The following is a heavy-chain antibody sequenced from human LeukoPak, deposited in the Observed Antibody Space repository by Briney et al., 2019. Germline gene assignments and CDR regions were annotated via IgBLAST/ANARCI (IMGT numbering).Heavy chain of an antibody. CDR2: IYHSGST. V-gene: IGHV4-30-2*01. CDR1: GGSISSGDYY. CDR3: ARVGIAARGGMDV. J-gene: IGHJ6*02. Sequence: PSETLSLTCTVSGGSISSGDYYWSWIRQPPGKGLEWIGYIYHSGSTYYNPSLKSRVTISVDRSKNQFSLKLSSVTAADTAVYYCARVGIAARGGMDVWGQGTTVTVSS. D-gene: IGHD6-6*01.